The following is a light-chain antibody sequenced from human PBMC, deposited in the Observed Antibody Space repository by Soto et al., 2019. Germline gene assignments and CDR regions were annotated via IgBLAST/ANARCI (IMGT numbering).Light chain of an antibody. CDR2: KAS. J-gene: IGKJ1*01. Sequence: IQMTQSPSTLSASVGYRVTITVRASQTISSWLAWYQQKPGKAPKLLIYKASTLKSGVPSRFSGSGSGTEFTLTISSLQPDDFATYYCQHYNSYSEAFGQGTKVDI. V-gene: IGKV1-5*03. CDR1: QTISSW. CDR3: QHYNSYSEA.